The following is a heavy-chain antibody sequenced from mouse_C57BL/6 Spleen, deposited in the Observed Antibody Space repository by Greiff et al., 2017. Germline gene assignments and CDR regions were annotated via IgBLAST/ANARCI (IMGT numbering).Heavy chain of an antibody. J-gene: IGHJ1*03. CDR1: GYAFSSSW. V-gene: IGHV1-82*01. D-gene: IGHD1-1*01. CDR3: ARSITTVGDRYYYV. CDR2: IDPGDGDT. Sequence: VQLQQSGPELVKPGASVKLSCKASGYAFSSSWMNWVKQRPGKGLEWIGRIDPGDGDTNYNGKFKGKATLTADKSSSTAYMQLSSLTSEDSAVYFCARSITTVGDRYYYVWGTGTTVTVSS.